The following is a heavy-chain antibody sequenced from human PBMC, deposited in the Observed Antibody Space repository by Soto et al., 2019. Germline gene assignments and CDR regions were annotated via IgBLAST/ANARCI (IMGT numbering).Heavy chain of an antibody. J-gene: IGHJ4*02. CDR2: IYYSGST. Sequence: PSETLSLTCTVSGGSISSYYWSWIRQPPGKGLEWIGYIYYSGSTNYNLSLKSRVTISVDTSKNQFSLKLSSVTAADTAVYYCGRFSGRGSSHFDYWGQGTLVTGS. V-gene: IGHV4-59*01. D-gene: IGHD6-19*01. CDR1: GGSISSYY. CDR3: GRFSGRGSSHFDY.